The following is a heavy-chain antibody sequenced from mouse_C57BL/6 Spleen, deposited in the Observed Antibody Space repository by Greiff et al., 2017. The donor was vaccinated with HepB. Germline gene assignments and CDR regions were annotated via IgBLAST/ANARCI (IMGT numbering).Heavy chain of an antibody. D-gene: IGHD1-1*01. CDR1: GYTFTRYW. CDR3: ARGTTVVADYVDY. CDR2: IHPNSGST. J-gene: IGHJ2*01. V-gene: IGHV1-64*01. Sequence: QVQLQQPGAELVKPGASVKLSCKASGYTFTRYWMHWVKQRPGQGLEWIGMIHPNSGSTNYNEKFKSKATLTVDKSSSTAYMQLSSLTSEDAAVYYCARGTTVVADYVDYWGQGTTLTVSS.